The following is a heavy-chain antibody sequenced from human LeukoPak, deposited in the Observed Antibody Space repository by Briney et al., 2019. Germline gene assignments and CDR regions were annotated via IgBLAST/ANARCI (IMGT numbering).Heavy chain of an antibody. CDR1: GGSISSSSYY. CDR2: IYYSGRT. Sequence: SETLSLTCTVSGGSISSSSYYWGWIRQPPGKGLEWIGTIYYSGRTYYNPSLKSRVTISKDTSKNQFSLKLSSVTAADTAVYYCAKNLGGDPTWFDPWGQGTLVTVSS. D-gene: IGHD2-21*02. J-gene: IGHJ5*02. V-gene: IGHV4-39*07. CDR3: AKNLGGDPTWFDP.